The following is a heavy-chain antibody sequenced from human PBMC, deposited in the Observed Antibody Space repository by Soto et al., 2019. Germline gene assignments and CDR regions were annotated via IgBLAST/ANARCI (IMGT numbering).Heavy chain of an antibody. CDR3: AKAVGEYLYFLNN. J-gene: IGHJ4*02. CDR1: GLTFSRYA. V-gene: IGHV3-23*01. Sequence: EVQVLESGGGLIQPGGSLRLSCAFSGLTFSRYAASWVRQAPGKGLEWVSGIDTSGHNTYYADSVKGRFTISRDNSDNTLFLQMNNLRAEDTAIYYCAKAVGEYLYFLNNWGQGILVSVSS. D-gene: IGHD3-10*01. CDR2: IDTSGHNT.